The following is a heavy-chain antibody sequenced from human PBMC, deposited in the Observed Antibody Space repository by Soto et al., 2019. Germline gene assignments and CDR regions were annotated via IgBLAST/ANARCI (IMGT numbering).Heavy chain of an antibody. Sequence: PSATLSLTCTVSGGSISSGAYYWRWSRQPPGKGLEWIGYIYYSGSTYYNPSLKSRVTISVDTSNNQFSLKLSSVTAADTAVYYCARGGSGYSYDLIDYWGQGTLVTVSS. CDR3: ARGGSGYSYDLIDY. D-gene: IGHD5-18*01. J-gene: IGHJ4*02. V-gene: IGHV4-30-4*01. CDR1: GGSISSGAYY. CDR2: IYYSGST.